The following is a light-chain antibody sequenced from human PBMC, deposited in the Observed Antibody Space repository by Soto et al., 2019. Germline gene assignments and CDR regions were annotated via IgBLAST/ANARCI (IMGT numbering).Light chain of an antibody. CDR3: QKYNNWPWT. J-gene: IGKJ1*01. V-gene: IGKV3-15*01. CDR2: GAS. CDR1: QSVSSN. Sequence: ERVMTQSPATLSVSPGERATLSFRASQSVSSNLAWYQQQPGQAPRLLIYGASTRATGIPARFSGSGSGTEFTLTISSLQFEDFAVYYCQKYNNWPWTFGQGTMVDI.